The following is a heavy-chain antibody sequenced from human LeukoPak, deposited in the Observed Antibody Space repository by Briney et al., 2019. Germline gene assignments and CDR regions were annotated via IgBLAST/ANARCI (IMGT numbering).Heavy chain of an antibody. CDR3: AKELGYYDSSGMNY. CDR2: ISYDGSNK. V-gene: IGHV3-30*18. CDR1: GFTFSSYG. D-gene: IGHD3-22*01. J-gene: IGHJ4*02. Sequence: GGSLRLSCAASGFTFSSYGMHWVRQAPGKGLEWVAVISYDGSNKYYADSVKGRFTISRDNSKNTLYLQMNSLRAEDTAVYYCAKELGYYDSSGMNYWGQGTLVTVSS.